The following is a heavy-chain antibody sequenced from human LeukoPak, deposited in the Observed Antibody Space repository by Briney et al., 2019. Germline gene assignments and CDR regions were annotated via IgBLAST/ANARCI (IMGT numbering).Heavy chain of an antibody. CDR2: ISGSGGST. J-gene: IGHJ4*02. Sequence: GGSLRLSCAASGFIFNNSGMGWVRQAPGKGLEWVSAISGSGGSTYYADSVKGRFTISRDNSKNTLYLQMNSLRAEDTAVYYCAKEPYSSSSPYYFDYWGQGTLVTVSS. D-gene: IGHD6-6*01. CDR1: GFIFNNSG. V-gene: IGHV3-23*01. CDR3: AKEPYSSSSPYYFDY.